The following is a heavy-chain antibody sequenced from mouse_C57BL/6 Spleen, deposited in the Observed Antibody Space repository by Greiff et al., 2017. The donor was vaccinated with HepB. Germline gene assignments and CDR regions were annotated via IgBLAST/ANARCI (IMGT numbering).Heavy chain of an antibody. J-gene: IGHJ2*01. D-gene: IGHD1-1*01. CDR3: ARSPLGGSSFDY. CDR2: IDPSDSYT. CDR1: GYTFTSYW. V-gene: IGHV1-69*01. Sequence: VQLQQSGAELVMPGASVKLSCKASGYTFTSYWMHWVKQRPGQGLEWIGEIDPSDSYTNYNQKFKGKSTLTVDKSSSTAYVQLSSLTSEDSAVYYCARSPLGGSSFDYWGQGTTLTVSS.